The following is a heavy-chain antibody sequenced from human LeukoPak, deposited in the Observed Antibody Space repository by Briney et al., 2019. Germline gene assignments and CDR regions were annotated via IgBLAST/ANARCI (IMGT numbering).Heavy chain of an antibody. V-gene: IGHV4-34*01. Sequence: SETLFLTCAVYGGSFSGYYWSWIRQPPGKGLEWIGEINHSGSTNYNPSLKSRVTISVDTSKNQFSLKLSSVTAADTAVYYCASPGVERATIGRLYYFDYWGQGTLVTVSS. CDR3: ASPGVERATIGRLYYFDY. CDR1: GGSFSGYY. J-gene: IGHJ4*02. CDR2: INHSGST. D-gene: IGHD1-26*01.